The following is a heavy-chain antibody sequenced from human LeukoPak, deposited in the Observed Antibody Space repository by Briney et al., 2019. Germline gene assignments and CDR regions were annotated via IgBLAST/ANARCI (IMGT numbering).Heavy chain of an antibody. D-gene: IGHD4-17*01. CDR1: GFTFSSYS. Sequence: GGSLRLSCAASGFTFSSYSMNWVRQAPGKGLEWVAVISYDGSNKYYADSVKGRFTISRDNSKNTLYLQMNSLRAEDTAVYYCARVGVTTFSTGIRGFDYWGQGTLVTVSS. V-gene: IGHV3-30*03. CDR3: ARVGVTTFSTGIRGFDY. CDR2: ISYDGSNK. J-gene: IGHJ4*02.